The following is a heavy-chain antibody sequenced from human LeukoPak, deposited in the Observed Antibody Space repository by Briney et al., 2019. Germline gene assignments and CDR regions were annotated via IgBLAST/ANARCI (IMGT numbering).Heavy chain of an antibody. D-gene: IGHD3-22*01. J-gene: IGHJ4*02. Sequence: ASVKVSCKASGYTFSGYYIHWVRQAPGQGLEWMGWINPNSGGTNYAQKLQGRVTMTTDTSTSTAYMELRSLRSDDTAVYYCARNYDSSGYCSVYWGQGTLVTVSS. CDR2: INPNSGGT. CDR1: GYTFSGYY. V-gene: IGHV1-2*02. CDR3: ARNYDSSGYCSVY.